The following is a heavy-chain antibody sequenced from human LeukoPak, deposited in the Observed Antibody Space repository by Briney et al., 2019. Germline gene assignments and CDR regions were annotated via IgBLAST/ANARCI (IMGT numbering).Heavy chain of an antibody. J-gene: IGHJ4*02. CDR2: IGISSNKI. Sequence: GGSLRLSCAASGFTLRSYTMNWVRQAPGKGLEWVSSIGISSNKIYYADSVKGRFIISRDNAKNSVYLQMNSLRAEDTAVYYCARDNTYCSGSRCYDRFDYWGQGTLVTVSS. D-gene: IGHD2-15*01. CDR3: ARDNTYCSGSRCYDRFDY. CDR1: GFTLRSYT. V-gene: IGHV3-21*01.